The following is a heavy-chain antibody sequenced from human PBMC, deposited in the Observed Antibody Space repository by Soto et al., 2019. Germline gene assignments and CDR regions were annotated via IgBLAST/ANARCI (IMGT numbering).Heavy chain of an antibody. CDR1: GYTFTGYY. CDR3: AEYRPRGSKNRYYTYGMDF. Sequence: ASVKVSCKASGYTFTGYYMHWVRQAPGQGLEWMGWINPNSGGTNYAQKFQGWVTMTRDTSTSTAYMELSSLRSEDTAVYYCAEYRPRGSKNRYYTYGMDFWGQGTRVTVSS. V-gene: IGHV1-2*04. J-gene: IGHJ6*02. CDR2: INPNSGGT. D-gene: IGHD1-26*01.